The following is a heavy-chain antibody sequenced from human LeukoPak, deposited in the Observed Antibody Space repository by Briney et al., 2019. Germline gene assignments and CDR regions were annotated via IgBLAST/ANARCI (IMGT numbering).Heavy chain of an antibody. J-gene: IGHJ4*02. Sequence: SETLSLTCAVYGGSFSGYYWSWIRQPPGKGLEWIGEINHSGSTNYNPSLKSRVTISVDTSKNQFSLKLSSVTAADTAVYYCARVRADYGDYPDTDYWGREPWSPSPQ. CDR2: INHSGST. CDR3: ARVRADYGDYPDTDY. CDR1: GGSFSGYY. D-gene: IGHD4-17*01. V-gene: IGHV4-34*01.